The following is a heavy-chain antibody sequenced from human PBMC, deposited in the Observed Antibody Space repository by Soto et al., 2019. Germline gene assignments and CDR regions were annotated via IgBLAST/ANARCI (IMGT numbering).Heavy chain of an antibody. CDR3: AKDTTMIVVVTPFDY. CDR1: GFTFSSYA. D-gene: IGHD3-22*01. Sequence: PGGSLRLSCAASGFTFSSYAMSWVRQAPGKGLEWVSAISGSGGSTYYADSVKGRFTISRDNSKSTLYLQMNSLRAEDTAVYYCAKDTTMIVVVTPFDYWGQGTLVTVPQ. V-gene: IGHV3-23*01. J-gene: IGHJ4*02. CDR2: ISGSGGST.